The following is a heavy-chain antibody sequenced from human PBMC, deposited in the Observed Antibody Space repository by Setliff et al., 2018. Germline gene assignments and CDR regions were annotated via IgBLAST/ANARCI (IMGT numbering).Heavy chain of an antibody. J-gene: IGHJ4*02. Sequence: ASVKVSCKASGYTFSDYGITWVRQAPGQGLEWMGWISGYTGNAYYAHKFQDRVTMTTDTSTGTAYMEVTSLRFDDTAVYYCARGGVAAAGRKGVFEYWGQGTLVTVSS. CDR2: ISGYTGNA. V-gene: IGHV1-18*01. CDR1: GYTFSDYG. CDR3: ARGGVAAAGRKGVFEY. D-gene: IGHD6-13*01.